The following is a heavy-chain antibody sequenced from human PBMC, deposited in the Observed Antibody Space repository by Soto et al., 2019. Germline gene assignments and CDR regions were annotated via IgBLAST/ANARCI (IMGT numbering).Heavy chain of an antibody. D-gene: IGHD6-19*01. CDR1: GYTFTSYD. CDR3: AITRFGAVAGT. V-gene: IGHV1-8*01. J-gene: IGHJ5*02. CDR2: MNPYSGNT. Sequence: QVQLVQSGAEVKKPGASVKVSCKTSGYTFTSYDIHWVRQATGQGPEWMGWMNPYSGNTVYAQKFQGRIIMTRNTSMSTAYMELSSLRSEVTAVYYCAITRFGAVAGTWGQGTLVTVSS.